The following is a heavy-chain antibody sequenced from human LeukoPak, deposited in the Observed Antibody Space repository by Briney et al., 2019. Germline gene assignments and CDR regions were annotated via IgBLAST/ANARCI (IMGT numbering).Heavy chain of an antibody. CDR2: INPNSGGT. V-gene: IGHV1-2*02. Sequence: ASVKVSCKASGYTFTGYYMHWVRQAPGQGLEWMGWINPNSGGTNYAQKFQGRVTMTRDTSISTAYMELSRLRSDDTAVYYCARVGAAGTTSPFDYWGQGTLVTVSS. J-gene: IGHJ4*02. CDR3: ARVGAAGTTSPFDY. D-gene: IGHD1-1*01. CDR1: GYTFTGYY.